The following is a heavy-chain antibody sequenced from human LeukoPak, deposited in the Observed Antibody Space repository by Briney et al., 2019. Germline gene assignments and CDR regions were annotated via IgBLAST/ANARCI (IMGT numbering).Heavy chain of an antibody. Sequence: GGSLRLSCAASGFTFSSYAMSWVRQAPGKGLEWVGRIKSKTDGGTTDYAAPVKGRFTISRDDSKNTLYLQMNSLKTEDTAVYYCTTRVRAAADWFDPWGQGTLVTVSS. CDR2: IKSKTDGGTT. CDR3: TTRVRAAADWFDP. J-gene: IGHJ5*02. CDR1: GFTFSSYA. V-gene: IGHV3-15*01. D-gene: IGHD6-13*01.